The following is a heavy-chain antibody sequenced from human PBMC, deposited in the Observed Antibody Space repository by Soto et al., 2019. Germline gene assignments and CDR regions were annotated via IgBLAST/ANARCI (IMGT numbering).Heavy chain of an antibody. Sequence: ETLSLTCTVSVGSISSSSYYWGWIRQPPGKGLEWIGSIYYSGSTYYNPSLKSRVTISVDTSKNQFSLKLSSVTAADTAVYYCARHLAMAPYLIGYWGQGTLVTVSS. D-gene: IGHD5-12*01. J-gene: IGHJ4*02. CDR2: IYYSGST. V-gene: IGHV4-39*01. CDR1: VGSISSSSYY. CDR3: ARHLAMAPYLIGY.